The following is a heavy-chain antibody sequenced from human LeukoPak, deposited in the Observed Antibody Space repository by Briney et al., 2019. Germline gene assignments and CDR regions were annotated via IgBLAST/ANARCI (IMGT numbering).Heavy chain of an antibody. CDR1: GFTFSNYW. V-gene: IGHV3-74*01. Sequence: GGSLRLSCAASGFTFSNYWMHWVRQAPGKGLVWVSRVLTDGSRISYADSVKGRFTISRDNAKKTLYLEMDSLRAEDTAVYYCARVAVGGTRAFDIWGQGTTVTVSS. CDR3: ARVAVGGTRAFDI. CDR2: VLTDGSRI. J-gene: IGHJ3*02. D-gene: IGHD6-19*01.